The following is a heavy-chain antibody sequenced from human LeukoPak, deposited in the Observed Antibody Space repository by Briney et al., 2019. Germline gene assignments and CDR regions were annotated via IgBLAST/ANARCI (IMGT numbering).Heavy chain of an antibody. CDR3: ARSTVVGYYYYGMDV. CDR1: GYSFTSYW. J-gene: IGHJ6*02. V-gene: IGHV5-10-1*01. Sequence: EESLKISCKGSGYSFTSYWISWVRQMPGKGLEWMGRIDPSDSYTNYSPSFQGHVTISADKSISTAYLQWSSLKASDTAMYYCARSTVVGYYYYGMDVWGQGTTVTVSS. CDR2: IDPSDSYT. D-gene: IGHD2-15*01.